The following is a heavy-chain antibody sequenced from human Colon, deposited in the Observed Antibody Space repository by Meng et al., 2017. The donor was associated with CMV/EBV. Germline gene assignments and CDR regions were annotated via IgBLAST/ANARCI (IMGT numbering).Heavy chain of an antibody. CDR2: INPNGGGT. Sequence: ASVKVSCKASGYTFSDYYLHWVRQAPGQGLEWMGWINPNGGGTHFVQRFQGRVTVTRDTSISTAYMELSSLRSDDTAVYYCVRDADAGGGSDYWGQGTLVTVSS. CDR3: VRDADAGGGSDY. CDR1: GYTFSDYY. J-gene: IGHJ4*02. V-gene: IGHV1-2*02.